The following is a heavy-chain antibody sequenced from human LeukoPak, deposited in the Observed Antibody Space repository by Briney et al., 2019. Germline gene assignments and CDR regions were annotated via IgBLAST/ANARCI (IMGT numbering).Heavy chain of an antibody. J-gene: IGHJ5*02. Sequence: ASVKVSCKASGYTFTGYYMHWVRQAPGQGLEWMGWINPNSGGTNYAQKFQGRVPMTRDTSISTAYMELSGLRSDDTAVYYCARGERLLLLFYWFDPWGQGTLVTVSS. CDR1: GYTFTGYY. CDR3: ARGERLLLLFYWFDP. V-gene: IGHV1-2*02. D-gene: IGHD3-22*01. CDR2: INPNSGGT.